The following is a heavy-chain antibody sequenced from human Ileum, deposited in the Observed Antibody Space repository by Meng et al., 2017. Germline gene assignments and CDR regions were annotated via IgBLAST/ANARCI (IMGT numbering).Heavy chain of an antibody. CDR3: ARGVVSGSHYNTY. J-gene: IGHJ4*02. Sequence: QVQLQESGPGLVKPSGTLSLTCAVSGGSIGSSIWWSWVRQPPEKGLEWIGEIHQSGTTNYSPSLKSRLTISVDKSKNQFSLKLQSVTAADTAVYFCARGVVSGSHYNTYWGQGILVTVSS. CDR2: IHQSGTT. CDR1: GGSIGSSIW. D-gene: IGHD3-10*01. V-gene: IGHV4-4*02.